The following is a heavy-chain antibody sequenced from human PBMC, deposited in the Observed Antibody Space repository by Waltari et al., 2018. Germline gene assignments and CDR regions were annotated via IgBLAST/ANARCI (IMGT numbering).Heavy chain of an antibody. Sequence: QVQLQESGPGLVQPYQTLSLTCTVFGGSIIRCGYYWSWIRQHPGKGLEWIGYIYYSGSTYYNPSLKSRVTISVDTSKNQFSLKLSSVTAADTAVYYCARDQGGPRFDYWGQGTLVTVSS. D-gene: IGHD3-16*01. J-gene: IGHJ4*02. CDR2: IYYSGST. CDR1: GGSIIRCGYY. CDR3: ARDQGGPRFDY. V-gene: IGHV4-31*03.